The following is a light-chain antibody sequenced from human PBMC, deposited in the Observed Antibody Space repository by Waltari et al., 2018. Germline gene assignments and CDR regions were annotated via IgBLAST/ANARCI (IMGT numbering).Light chain of an antibody. CDR1: QRVKNN. J-gene: IGKJ4*01. V-gene: IGKV1-5*03. Sequence: TCRARQRVKNNLAWYQQKPGKAPKVLIHKASRLESGVPSRFSGSGYGTEFTLTISSLQPDDFATYYCQEYDTLPVTFGGGTKVEIK. CDR3: QEYDTLPVT. CDR2: KAS.